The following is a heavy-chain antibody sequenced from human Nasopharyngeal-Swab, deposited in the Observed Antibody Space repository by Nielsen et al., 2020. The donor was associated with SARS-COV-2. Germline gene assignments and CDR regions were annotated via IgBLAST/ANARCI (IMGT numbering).Heavy chain of an antibody. CDR2: ITSDGHTT. CDR1: GFTSGSYY. D-gene: IGHD3-10*01. J-gene: IGHJ5*02. V-gene: IGHV3-43*02. CDR3: ARDNSGSIDH. Sequence: GESLKISCAASGFTSGSYYMIWVRLPPERGLEWVSIITSDGHTTSYIDSVKGRFTIPRDNSKNSLYLQMNSLRTEDTALYYCARDNSGSIDHWGLGTLVTVSS.